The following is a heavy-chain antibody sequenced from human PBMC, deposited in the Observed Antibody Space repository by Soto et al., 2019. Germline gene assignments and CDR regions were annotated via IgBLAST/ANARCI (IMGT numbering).Heavy chain of an antibody. CDR3: ATRHYDILTGGLYGMDV. V-gene: IGHV4-39*01. J-gene: IGHJ6*02. Sequence: QLQLQESGPGLVKPSETLSLTCTVSGGSISSSSYYWGWIRQPPGKGLEWIGSIYYSGRTYYNPSLKSRVTISVDTSKNQFSLKLSSVTAADTAVYYCATRHYDILTGGLYGMDVWGQGTTVTVSS. D-gene: IGHD3-9*01. CDR1: GGSISSSSYY. CDR2: IYYSGRT.